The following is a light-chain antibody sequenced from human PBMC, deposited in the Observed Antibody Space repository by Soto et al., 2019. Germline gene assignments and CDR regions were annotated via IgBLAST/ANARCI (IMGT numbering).Light chain of an antibody. CDR1: QSVSSGY. CDR3: QQYGSSPPIT. J-gene: IGKJ5*01. CDR2: ATS. V-gene: IGKV3-20*01. Sequence: EIVLTQSPVALSLSPGERATLSCRASQSVSSGYLAWYQQKPGQAPRLLIFATSRRATGIPDRFSGSGSGTDFTLTISRLEPEDVAVYYCQQYGSSPPITFGQGTRLEIK.